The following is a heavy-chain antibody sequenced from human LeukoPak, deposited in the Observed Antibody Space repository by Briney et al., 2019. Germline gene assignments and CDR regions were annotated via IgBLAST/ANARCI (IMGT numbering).Heavy chain of an antibody. Sequence: ASVKVSCKASGGTFSSYAISWVRQAPGQGLEWVGGIIPIFGTANYAQKFQGRVTITADESTSTAYMELSSLRSEDTAVYYCARVMGIAAAGTVSWFDPWGQGTLVTVSS. V-gene: IGHV1-69*13. CDR3: ARVMGIAAAGTVSWFDP. CDR1: GGTFSSYA. D-gene: IGHD6-13*01. J-gene: IGHJ5*02. CDR2: IIPIFGTA.